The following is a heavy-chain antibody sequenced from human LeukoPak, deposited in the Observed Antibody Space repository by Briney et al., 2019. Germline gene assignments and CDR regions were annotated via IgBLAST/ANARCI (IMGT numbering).Heavy chain of an antibody. CDR2: IYYSGST. D-gene: IGHD6-19*01. V-gene: IGHV4-59*08. Sequence: PSETLSLTCTVSGGSISSYYWSWIRQPPGKGLEWIGYIYYSGSTNYNPSLKSRVTISVDTSKNQFSLKLSSVTAADTAVYYCARHSFGSGWREGFDYWGQGTLVTVSS. CDR3: ARHSFGSGWREGFDY. J-gene: IGHJ4*02. CDR1: GGSISSYY.